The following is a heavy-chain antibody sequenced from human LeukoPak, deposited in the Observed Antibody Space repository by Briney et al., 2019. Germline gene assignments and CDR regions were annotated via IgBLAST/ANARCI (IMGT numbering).Heavy chain of an antibody. V-gene: IGHV1-2*02. CDR1: GYTFTGYY. CDR3: ARVGHQLLNYYYYYYMDV. Sequence: ASVKVSCKASGYTFTGYYMHWVRQAPGQGLEWMGWINPNSGGTNYAQKFQGRVTMTRDTSISTAYMELSRLRSDDTAVYYCARVGHQLLNYYYYYYMDVWGKGTTVTISS. CDR2: INPNSGGT. D-gene: IGHD2-2*01. J-gene: IGHJ6*03.